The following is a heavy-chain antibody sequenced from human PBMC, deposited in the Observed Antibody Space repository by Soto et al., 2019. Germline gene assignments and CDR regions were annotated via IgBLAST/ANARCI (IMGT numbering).Heavy chain of an antibody. J-gene: IGHJ5*02. Sequence: SVKVSCKASGGTSSRYAISWVRQAPGQGLEWMGGIIPMFGTTNYAQKFQGRVTITADESTSTAYMELSSLRSDDTAVYYCVRQPTYYDILTGYYGSWFDPWGQGTLVTVSS. D-gene: IGHD3-9*01. V-gene: IGHV1-69*13. CDR3: VRQPTYYDILTGYYGSWFDP. CDR1: GGTSSRYA. CDR2: IIPMFGTT.